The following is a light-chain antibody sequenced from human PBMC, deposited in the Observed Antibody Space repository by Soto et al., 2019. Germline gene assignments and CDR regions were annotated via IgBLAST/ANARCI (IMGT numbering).Light chain of an antibody. CDR2: GAS. V-gene: IGKV3-15*01. CDR3: QQYNNWPPG. CDR1: QGLTSN. Sequence: EIVLTQSPGTLSLSPGGRATLSCRASQGLTSNFLAWYQQKPGQAPSLLIYGASTRATGIPARFSGSGSGTEFTLTISSLQSEDFAVYYCQQYNNWPPGFGQGTKVDIK. J-gene: IGKJ1*01.